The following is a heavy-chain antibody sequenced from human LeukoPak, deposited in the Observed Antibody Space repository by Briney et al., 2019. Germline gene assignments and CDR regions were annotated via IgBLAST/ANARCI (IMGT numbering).Heavy chain of an antibody. D-gene: IGHD5-18*01. CDR3: AKDRDTAMEIDY. V-gene: IGHV3-33*06. CDR1: GFTFSNYG. CDR2: IWYDGSNK. J-gene: IGHJ4*02. Sequence: PGRSLRLSCAASGFTFSNYGMHWVRQAPGKGLEWVAVIWYDGSNKYYVESVKGRFTISRDNSKNTLYLQMNSLRAEDTAMYYCAKDRDTAMEIDYWGQGTLVTVSS.